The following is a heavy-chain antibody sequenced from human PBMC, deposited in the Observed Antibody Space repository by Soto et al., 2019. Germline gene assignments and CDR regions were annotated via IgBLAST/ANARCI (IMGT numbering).Heavy chain of an antibody. J-gene: IGHJ5*02. Sequence: QLQLQESGPGLVKPSETLSLTCTVSGGSISSSSYYWGWIRQPPGKGLEWIGSIYYSGSTYYNPCLKSRFTIAVDTSKNQFSLTLSSVTAADTAVYYCARRETIFGVVKGFGPWGQGTLVTVSS. D-gene: IGHD3-3*01. CDR2: IYYSGST. V-gene: IGHV4-39*01. CDR3: ARRETIFGVVKGFGP. CDR1: GGSISSSSYY.